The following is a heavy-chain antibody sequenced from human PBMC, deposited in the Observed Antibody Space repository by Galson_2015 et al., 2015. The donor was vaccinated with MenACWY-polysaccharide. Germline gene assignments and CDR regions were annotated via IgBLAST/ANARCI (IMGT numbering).Heavy chain of an antibody. CDR2: ISRSSTYI. D-gene: IGHD2-15*01. J-gene: IGHJ5*02. CDR1: GFTFSNYT. CDR3: AKANSGGICTSGWACWFDP. V-gene: IGHV3-21*04. Sequence: SLRLSCAASGFTFSNYTMNWVRQAPGKGLEWVSSISRSSTYIYYIDSVKGRFAISRDNSKNMVYLRMNSLRAEDTAIYYCAKANSGGICTSGWACWFDPWGQGSLVIVSS.